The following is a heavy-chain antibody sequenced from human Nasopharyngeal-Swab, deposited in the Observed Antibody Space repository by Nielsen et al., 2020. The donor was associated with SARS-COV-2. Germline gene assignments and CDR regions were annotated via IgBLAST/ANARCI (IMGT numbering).Heavy chain of an antibody. Sequence: ASVNVSCKASGYTFTSYYMHWVRQAPGQGLEWMGIINPSGGSTSYAQKFQGRVTMTRDTSTSTVYMELSSLRSEDTAVYYCARDRGIAVAGTGYGMDVWGQGTTVTVSS. D-gene: IGHD6-19*01. J-gene: IGHJ6*02. CDR2: INPSGGST. CDR3: ARDRGIAVAGTGYGMDV. V-gene: IGHV1-46*01. CDR1: GYTFTSYY.